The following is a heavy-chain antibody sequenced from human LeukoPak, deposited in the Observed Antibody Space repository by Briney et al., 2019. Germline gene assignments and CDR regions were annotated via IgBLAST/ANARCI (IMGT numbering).Heavy chain of an antibody. CDR1: GFTFSSYA. Sequence: GGSLRLSCAASGFTFSSYAMSWVRQAPGKGLEWVSAISGSGGSTYYGDSVKGRFTISKDNSNNTLLLQMNRLSAGDTAVYFCAKGPRAGLRYWYFDLCGGGSLFTVSS. CDR2: ISGSGGST. V-gene: IGHV3-23*01. CDR3: AKGPRAGLRYWYFDL. J-gene: IGHJ2*01. D-gene: IGHD2-21*02.